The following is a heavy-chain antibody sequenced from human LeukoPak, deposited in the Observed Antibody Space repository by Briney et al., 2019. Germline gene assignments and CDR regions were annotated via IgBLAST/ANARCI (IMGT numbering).Heavy chain of an antibody. CDR1: GGSLSNSY. CDR3: ARLSLDYSNDDGNFGGPHLPD. D-gene: IGHD3-10*01. J-gene: IGHJ4*02. V-gene: IGHV4-59*08. Sequence: PSETLSLTCTVSGGSLSNSYWTWLRQPPGKTLEWIGYISYSGITNRNPSLKSRVSFSLDSSKNQISLTLTSVTAADTAVYFCARLSLDYSNDDGNFGGPHLPDWGQGTLVTVSS. CDR2: ISYSGIT.